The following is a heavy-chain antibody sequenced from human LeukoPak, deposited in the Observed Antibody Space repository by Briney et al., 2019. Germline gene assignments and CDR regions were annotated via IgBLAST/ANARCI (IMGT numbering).Heavy chain of an antibody. D-gene: IGHD4-23*01. V-gene: IGHV4-59*01. Sequence: PSETLSLTCAVYDGSLRGYYWSWIRQPPGKGLEWIGYVYYRGNTRYNPSLKSRLTISVDASKNQFSLRLNSVTAADTAVYYCARDLDYGGNSLWYFDLWGRGTLVSVSS. CDR2: VYYRGNT. CDR3: ARDLDYGGNSLWYFDL. J-gene: IGHJ2*01. CDR1: DGSLRGYY.